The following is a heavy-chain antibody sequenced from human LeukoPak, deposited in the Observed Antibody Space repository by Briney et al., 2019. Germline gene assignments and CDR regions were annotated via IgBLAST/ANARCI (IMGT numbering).Heavy chain of an antibody. V-gene: IGHV3-15*01. Sequence: PGGSLRLSCGAPGFTFKYAWMSWVRQAPGKGLEWVGRIKSKTQGGAIDYSAPVKGRFRISRDDSRNTLFLEMNSLRTEDTAVYFCAKSSPFVELYIWGQGTLVTVSS. J-gene: IGHJ4*02. D-gene: IGHD3-3*01. CDR2: IKSKTQGGAI. CDR3: AKSSPFVELYI. CDR1: GFTFKYAW.